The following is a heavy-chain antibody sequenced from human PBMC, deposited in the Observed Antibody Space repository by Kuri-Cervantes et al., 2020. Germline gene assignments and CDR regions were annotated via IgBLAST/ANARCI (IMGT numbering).Heavy chain of an antibody. CDR3: ARDNEGRWFGELLGGVETPPHYYYYGMDV. CDR2: ISYDGSNK. CDR1: GFTFSSYG. D-gene: IGHD3-10*01. Sequence: GGSLRLSCAASGFTFSSYGMHWVRQAPGKGLEWVAVISYDGSNKYYADSVKGRFTISRDNSKNTLYLQMNSLRAEDTAVYYCARDNEGRWFGELLGGVETPPHYYYYGMDVWGQGTTVTVSS. V-gene: IGHV3-30*03. J-gene: IGHJ6*02.